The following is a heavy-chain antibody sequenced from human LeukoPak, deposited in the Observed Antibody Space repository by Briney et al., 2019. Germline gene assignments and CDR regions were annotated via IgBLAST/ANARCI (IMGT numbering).Heavy chain of an antibody. Sequence: GGSLRLSCAASGLTFNNYEMSWVRQAPGKGLEWVSGINWNGGSTDYADSVKGRFTISRDNAQNSLYLQMNSLRAEDTALYYCARARDGYKDYYYMDVWGKGTTVTVSS. CDR2: INWNGGST. CDR3: ARARDGYKDYYYMDV. J-gene: IGHJ6*03. D-gene: IGHD5-24*01. CDR1: GLTFNNYE. V-gene: IGHV3-20*04.